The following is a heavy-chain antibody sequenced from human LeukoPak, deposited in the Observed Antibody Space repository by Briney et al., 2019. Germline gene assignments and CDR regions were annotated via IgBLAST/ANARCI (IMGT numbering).Heavy chain of an antibody. CDR1: GLTVSSNY. V-gene: IGHV3-53*01. J-gene: IGHJ4*02. CDR3: AKDLVVRWLQPGGFDY. CDR2: IYSGGST. Sequence: GGSLRLSCAASGLTVSSNYMSWVRQAPGKGLECVSVIYSGGSTYYADSVKGRFTISRDNSGNTLYLQMNSLRAEDTAVYYCAKDLVVRWLQPGGFDYWGQGTLVTVSS. D-gene: IGHD5-24*01.